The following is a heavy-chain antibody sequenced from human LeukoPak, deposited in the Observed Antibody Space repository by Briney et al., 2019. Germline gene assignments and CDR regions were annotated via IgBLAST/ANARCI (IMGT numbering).Heavy chain of an antibody. D-gene: IGHD4-23*01. V-gene: IGHV1-2*02. J-gene: IGHJ4*02. CDR2: INPNSGGT. CDR3: ASSGGNSVHYFDY. Sequence: ASVKVSCKASGYTFTGYYMHWVRQAPGQGREWMGWINPNSGGTNYAQKFQGRVTMTRDTSISTAYMELSRLRSDDTAVYYCASSGGNSVHYFDYWGQGTLVTVSS. CDR1: GYTFTGYY.